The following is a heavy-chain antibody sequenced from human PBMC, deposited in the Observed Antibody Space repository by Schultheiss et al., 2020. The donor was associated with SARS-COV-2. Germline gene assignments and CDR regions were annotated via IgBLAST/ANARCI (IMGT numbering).Heavy chain of an antibody. CDR1: GFTFSNYG. J-gene: IGHJ6*02. D-gene: IGHD2-8*01. Sequence: GVLKISCAASGFTFSNYGMSWVRQAPGKGLEWVSTISSSGASTYYADSVKGRFIISRDNSKNTLYLQMNSLRAEDTAIYYCAKSRIMATYYYYGMDVWGQGTTVTVSS. CDR2: ISSSGAST. V-gene: IGHV3-23*01. CDR3: AKSRIMATYYYYGMDV.